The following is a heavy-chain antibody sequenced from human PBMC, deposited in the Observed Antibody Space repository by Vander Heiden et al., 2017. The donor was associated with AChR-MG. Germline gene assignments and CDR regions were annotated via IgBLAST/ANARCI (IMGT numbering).Heavy chain of an antibody. J-gene: IGHJ5*02. Sequence: EARLLESGGGFVQPGGSLRLSCADSEFTFDSYAMSWVRQAPGKGLEWVSTISRSGNSTYYADSGKGRFTISRDNSKSTLYLQMNSLRAEDTAVYYCAKGAIITIPHWFDPWGQGTLVTVSS. V-gene: IGHV3-23*01. CDR2: ISRSGNST. D-gene: IGHD3-3*01. CDR3: AKGAIITIPHWFDP. CDR1: EFTFDSYA.